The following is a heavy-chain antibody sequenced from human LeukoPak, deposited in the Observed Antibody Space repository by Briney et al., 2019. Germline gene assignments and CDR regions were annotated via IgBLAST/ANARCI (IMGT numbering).Heavy chain of an antibody. V-gene: IGHV1-18*01. D-gene: IGHD6-19*01. CDR3: ARGGSSGWRTPNDDY. Sequence: ASVKVSCKASGGTFSSYEISWVRQAPGQGLEWMGWLSPYNDNTNYAQKLQGRVTMTTDTSTSTAYMELRSLRSDDTAVYYCARGGSSGWRTPNDDYWGQGTLVTVSS. J-gene: IGHJ4*02. CDR1: GGTFSSYE. CDR2: LSPYNDNT.